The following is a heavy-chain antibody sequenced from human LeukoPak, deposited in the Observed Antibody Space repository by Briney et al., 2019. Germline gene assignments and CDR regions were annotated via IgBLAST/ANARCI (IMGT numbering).Heavy chain of an antibody. CDR1: GFTFSNYP. J-gene: IGHJ4*02. V-gene: IGHV3-48*01. CDR3: ARLAVYVWGSHNFDY. D-gene: IGHD3-16*01. CDR2: ISSSAI. Sequence: GGSLRLSCTASGFTFSNYPMNWVRQAPGKGLEWVSYISSSAIYYADSVKGRFTISRDNSKNTLYLQMNSLRAEDTAVYYCARLAVYVWGSHNFDYWGQGTLVTVSS.